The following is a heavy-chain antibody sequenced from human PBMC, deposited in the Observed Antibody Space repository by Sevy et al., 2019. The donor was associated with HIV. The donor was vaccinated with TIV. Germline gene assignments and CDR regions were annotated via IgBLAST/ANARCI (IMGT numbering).Heavy chain of an antibody. J-gene: IGHJ4*02. V-gene: IGHV3-15*07. CDR3: TTDGGGYNYGYSFDY. CDR2: IKSKTDGGTT. D-gene: IGHD5-18*01. Sequence: GGSLRLSCAASGFTFSNAWMNWVRQAPGKGLEWVGRIKSKTDGGTTDYAAPVKGRFTISRDDSKNTLYLQMNSLKTEGTGVYYCTTDGGGYNYGYSFDYWGQGTLVTVSS. CDR1: GFTFSNAW.